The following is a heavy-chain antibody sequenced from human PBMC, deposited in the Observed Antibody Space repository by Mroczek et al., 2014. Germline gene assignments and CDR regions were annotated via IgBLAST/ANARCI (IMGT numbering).Heavy chain of an antibody. D-gene: IGHD2-15*01. J-gene: IGHJ4*02. V-gene: IGHV3-33*01. CDR2: IWYDGSNK. CDR1: GFTFSSYG. CDR3: ASCSGGSCYSLPIDY. Sequence: ESGGGVVQPGRSLRLSCAASGFTFSSYGMHWVRQAPGKGLEWVAVIWYDGSNKYYADSVKGRFTISRDNSKNTLYLQMNSLRAEDTAVYYCASCSGGSCYSLPIDYWGQGTLVTVSS.